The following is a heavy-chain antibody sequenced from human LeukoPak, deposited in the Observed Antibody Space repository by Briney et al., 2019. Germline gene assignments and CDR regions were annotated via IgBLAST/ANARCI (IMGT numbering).Heavy chain of an antibody. V-gene: IGHV4-61*02. Sequence: SQTLSLTCTVSGGSISSGFYYWSWIRQPAGKGLEWIGRIYTSGSTNYNPSLNSRVTISVDTSKNQFSLNLSSVTAADTAVYYCARALDSWYVRWNFDYWGQGTLVTVSS. CDR2: IYTSGST. CDR1: GGSISSGFYY. D-gene: IGHD6-13*01. J-gene: IGHJ4*02. CDR3: ARALDSWYVRWNFDY.